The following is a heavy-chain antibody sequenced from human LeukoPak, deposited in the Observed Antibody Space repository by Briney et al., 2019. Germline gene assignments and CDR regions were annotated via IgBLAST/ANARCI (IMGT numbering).Heavy chain of an antibody. Sequence: SETLSLTCAVYGGSFSGYYWSWIRQPPGKGLEWIGEINHSGSTNYNPSLKSRVTISVDTSKNQFSLKLSSVTAADTAVYYCARGPYNWNRGLPTGYLDYWGQGTLVTVSS. CDR2: INHSGST. J-gene: IGHJ4*02. D-gene: IGHD1-20*01. CDR3: ARGPYNWNRGLPTGYLDY. CDR1: GGSFSGYY. V-gene: IGHV4-34*01.